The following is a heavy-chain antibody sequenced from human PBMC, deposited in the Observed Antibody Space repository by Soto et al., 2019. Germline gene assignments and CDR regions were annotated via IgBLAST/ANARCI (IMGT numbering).Heavy chain of an antibody. CDR1: GYSFTSYW. D-gene: IGHD3-3*01. J-gene: IGHJ5*02. CDR3: ARTIGYYDFWSGYSTFDP. V-gene: IGHV5-51*01. CDR2: IYPGDSDT. Sequence: GESLKISCKGSGYSFTSYWIGWVRQMPGKGLEWMGIIYPGDSDTRYSPSFQGQVTISADKSISTAYLQWSSLKASDTAMYYCARTIGYYDFWSGYSTFDPWGQGTLVTVS.